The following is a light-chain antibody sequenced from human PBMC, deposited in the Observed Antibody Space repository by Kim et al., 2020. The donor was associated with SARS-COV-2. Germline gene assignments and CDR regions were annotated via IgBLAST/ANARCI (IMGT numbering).Light chain of an antibody. CDR1: SPRIFY. Sequence: ALGQTVRITCQGDSPRIFYASWYQQRPGQAPVLVIYNENNRPSGIPDRFSGSSSGNTASLTITGAQAEDEADYYCYSRDTSGNSFFFGTGTKVTVL. CDR3: YSRDTSGNSFF. CDR2: NEN. V-gene: IGLV3-19*01. J-gene: IGLJ1*01.